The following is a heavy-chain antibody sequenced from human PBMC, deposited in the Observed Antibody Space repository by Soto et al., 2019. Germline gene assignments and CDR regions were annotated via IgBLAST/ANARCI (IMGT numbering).Heavy chain of an antibody. V-gene: IGHV3-30*09. CDR2: ISYGGDNK. CDR3: AKARHSTSWYGLEADF. CDR1: GFIFSDYA. Sequence: QVQLVESGGGVVHPGRSLRLSCASSGFIFSDYAMHWVRQAPGKGLEWVAVISYGGDNKYYADSVRGRFAISRDNLKNTLDLQMNSLNPEDTAVYHCAKARHSTSWYGLEADFWGQGTLVTVSS. J-gene: IGHJ4*02. D-gene: IGHD6-13*01.